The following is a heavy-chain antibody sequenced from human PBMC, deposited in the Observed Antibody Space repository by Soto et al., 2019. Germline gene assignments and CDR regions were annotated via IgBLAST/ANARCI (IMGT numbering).Heavy chain of an antibody. D-gene: IGHD3-10*01. V-gene: IGHV1-2*04. J-gene: IGHJ6*02. CDR1: GYTFTGYY. CDR2: INPNSGGT. CDR3: ARDLFMVRGSYYGMDV. Sequence: QVQLVQSGAEVKKPGASVKVSCKASGYTFTGYYMHWVRQAPGQGLEWMGWINPNSGGTNYAQKFQGWVTMTRDTSISTAYMELSRLRSDDTAVYYCARDLFMVRGSYYGMDVWGQWTTVTVSS.